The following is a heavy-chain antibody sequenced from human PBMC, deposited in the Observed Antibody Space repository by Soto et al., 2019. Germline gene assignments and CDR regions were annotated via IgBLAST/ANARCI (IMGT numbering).Heavy chain of an antibody. J-gene: IGHJ2*01. D-gene: IGHD1-26*01. CDR2: INSDGSST. V-gene: IGHV3-74*01. CDR1: GFTFSSYW. CDR3: ARGGSLNWYFDL. Sequence: GGSLRLSCAACGFTFSSYWMHWVRQAPGKGLVWVSRINSDGSSTSYADSVKGRFTISRDNAKNTLYLQMNSLRAEDTAVYYCARGGSLNWYFDLWGRGTLVTVSS.